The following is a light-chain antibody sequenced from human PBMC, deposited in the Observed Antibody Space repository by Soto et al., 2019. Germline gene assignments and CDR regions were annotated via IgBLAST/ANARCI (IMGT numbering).Light chain of an antibody. CDR3: AAWDDSLSGYAV. CDR1: SSNIGSNY. CDR2: RNN. V-gene: IGLV1-47*01. J-gene: IGLJ7*01. Sequence: QSVLTQPPSASGTPGQRVTISCSGSSSNIGSNYVYWYQQLPGTAPKLLIYRNNQRPSGVPDRFSGSKSGTSASLAISGLRSEDEADSYCAAWDDSLSGYAVFGGGTQLTVL.